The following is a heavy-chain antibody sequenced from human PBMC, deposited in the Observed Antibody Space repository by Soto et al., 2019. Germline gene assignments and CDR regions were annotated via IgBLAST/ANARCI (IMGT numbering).Heavy chain of an antibody. CDR2: ITGSGGVT. D-gene: IGHD1-7*01. CDR3: AKCLQIHWNYDAYHI. CDR1: GFMLSTYS. J-gene: IGHJ3*02. Sequence: EVMLLESGGGLAQPGGSLRLSCAASGFMLSTYSMSWVRQAPGKGLEWVSHITGSGGVTYHADSVKGRFTISRDTSSNTLYLQMNSLRAEDTALYYCAKCLQIHWNYDAYHIWGQGTMVTVSS. V-gene: IGHV3-23*01.